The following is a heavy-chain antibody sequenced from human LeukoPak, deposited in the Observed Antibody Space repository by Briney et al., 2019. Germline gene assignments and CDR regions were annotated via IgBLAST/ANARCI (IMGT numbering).Heavy chain of an antibody. CDR1: GGSISSYY. J-gene: IGHJ4*02. Sequence: SETLSLTCTVSGGSISSYYWSWTRQFPGKGLEWIGYIYYSGSTSYNPSLKSRVSISVDMSKNQFSLKLSSVTAADTAVYYCARQNYSSSLFDYWGQGTLVTVSS. CDR2: IYYSGST. CDR3: ARQNYSSSLFDY. D-gene: IGHD6-13*01. V-gene: IGHV4-59*08.